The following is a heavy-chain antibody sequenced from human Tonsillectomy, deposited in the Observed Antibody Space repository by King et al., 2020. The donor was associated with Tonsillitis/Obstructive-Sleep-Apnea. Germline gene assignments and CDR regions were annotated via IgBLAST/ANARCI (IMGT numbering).Heavy chain of an antibody. CDR3: AKDTGRFLTPYMDV. J-gene: IGHJ6*03. D-gene: IGHD3-3*01. CDR2: ISWNSGSI. Sequence: VQLVESGGGLVQPGRSLRLSCAASGFTFDDYAMHWVRQAPGKGLEWVSGISWNSGSIGYADSVKGRFTIPRDNAKNSLYLQMNSLRPEDTALYYCAKDTGRFLTPYMDVWGKGTTVTVSS. CDR1: GFTFDDYA. V-gene: IGHV3-9*01.